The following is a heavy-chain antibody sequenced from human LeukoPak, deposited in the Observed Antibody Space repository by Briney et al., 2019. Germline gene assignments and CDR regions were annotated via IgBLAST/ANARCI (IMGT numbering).Heavy chain of an antibody. CDR1: GFRFSSYW. CDR2: IKQDGSEK. Sequence: PGGSLRLSCAASGFRFSSYWMSWVRQAPGKGLEWVANIKQDGSEKYYVDSVKGRFTISRDNAKNSLYLQMNSLRAEDRAVCFCARDGLPFDFWGQGTLVTVSS. V-gene: IGHV3-7*01. CDR3: ARDGLPFDF. J-gene: IGHJ4*02. D-gene: IGHD5-12*01.